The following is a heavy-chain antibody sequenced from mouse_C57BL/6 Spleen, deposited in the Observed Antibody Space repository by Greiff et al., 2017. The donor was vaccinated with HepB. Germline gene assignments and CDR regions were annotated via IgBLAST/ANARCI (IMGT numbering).Heavy chain of an antibody. CDR3: AGGYYFGY. CDR2: IDPSDSYT. D-gene: IGHD1-1*02. CDR1: GYTFTSYW. J-gene: IGHJ2*01. V-gene: IGHV1-50*01. Sequence: VKQSCKASGYTFTSYWMQWVKQRPGQGLEWIGEIDPSDSYTNYNQKFKGKGTLTVDTSSSTAYMQPSSLTSEDSAVDYCAGGYYFGYWGQGTTLTVSS.